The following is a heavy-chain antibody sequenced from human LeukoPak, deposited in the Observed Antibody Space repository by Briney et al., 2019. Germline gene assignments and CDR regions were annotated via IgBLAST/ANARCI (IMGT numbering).Heavy chain of an antibody. CDR3: AKGPGTAGWDYFDY. CDR1: EFTFSTYG. J-gene: IGHJ4*02. CDR2: ISSSGAGT. Sequence: TGGSLRLACEASEFTFSTYGMTWVRQAPGKGLEWVSSISSSGAGTYYADSVKGRFTISRDNSKDTLYLQMNGLRVEDTAVYYCAKGPGTAGWDYFDYWGQGTLVTVSS. D-gene: IGHD6-19*01. V-gene: IGHV3-23*01.